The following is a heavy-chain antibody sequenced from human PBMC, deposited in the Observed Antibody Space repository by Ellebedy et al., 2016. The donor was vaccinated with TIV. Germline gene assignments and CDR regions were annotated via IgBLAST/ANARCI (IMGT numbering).Heavy chain of an antibody. J-gene: IGHJ3*02. CDR3: ARQKTDSGSFLCDI. CDR2: IFYSGST. D-gene: IGHD3-3*01. CDR1: GGSISSDDYY. Sequence: SETLSLTCTVSGGSISSDDYYWSWIRQPPGKGLEWIGYIFYSGSTYYNPSLKSRVTISGDTSKNQFSLHPTSVTAADTAVYYCARQKTDSGSFLCDIWGQGTMVTVSS. V-gene: IGHV4-30-4*01.